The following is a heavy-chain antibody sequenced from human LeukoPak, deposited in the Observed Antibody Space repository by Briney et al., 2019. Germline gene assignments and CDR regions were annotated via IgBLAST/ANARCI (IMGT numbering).Heavy chain of an antibody. V-gene: IGHV4-30-2*01. CDR2: IYHSGST. CDR1: GGSISSGGYS. CDR3: AREGRPVAGTPFDY. J-gene: IGHJ4*02. Sequence: SETLSLTCAVSGGSISSGGYSWSWIRQPPGKGLEWIGYIYHSGSTYYNPSLKSRVTISVDRSKNQFSLKLSSVTAADTAVYYCAREGRPVAGTPFDYWGQGTLVTVSS. D-gene: IGHD6-19*01.